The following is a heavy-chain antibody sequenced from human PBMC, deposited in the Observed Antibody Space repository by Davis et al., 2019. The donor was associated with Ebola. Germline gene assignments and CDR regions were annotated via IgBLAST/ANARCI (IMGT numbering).Heavy chain of an antibody. V-gene: IGHV3-33*01. J-gene: IGHJ4*02. D-gene: IGHD6-13*01. CDR1: GFTFSSYG. CDR3: ARSGVAAAGLFDY. CDR2: IWYDGSNK. Sequence: GESLKISCAASGFTFSSYGMHWVRQAPGKGLEWVAVIWYDGSNKYYADSVKGRFTISRDNSKNTLYLQMNSLRAEDTAVYYCARSGVAAAGLFDYWGQGTLVTVSS.